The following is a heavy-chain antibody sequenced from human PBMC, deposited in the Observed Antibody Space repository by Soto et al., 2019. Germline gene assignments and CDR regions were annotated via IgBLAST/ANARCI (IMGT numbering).Heavy chain of an antibody. J-gene: IGHJ4*02. CDR3: ARWLEVLTTSDS. V-gene: IGHV3-11*06. CDR1: GFSFSDYY. Sequence: GGSLRLSCAASGFSFSDYYMTWLRQAPGKGLEWISYISTSGRDTEYADSVKGRVLISRDNAKRSLYLQMNSLRVEDTAVYYCARWLEVLTTSDSWGQGTLVTVSS. D-gene: IGHD3-22*01. CDR2: ISTSGRDT.